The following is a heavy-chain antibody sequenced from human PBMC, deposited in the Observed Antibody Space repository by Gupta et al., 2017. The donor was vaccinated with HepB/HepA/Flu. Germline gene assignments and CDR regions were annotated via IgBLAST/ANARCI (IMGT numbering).Heavy chain of an antibody. Sequence: EVQLSESGGGLAQPGGSLRLSCAASGFTFSNHAMTWVRQPPGKGLEWVSSISGGGGSTNYADSVKGRFTISRDNSKNTLHLQMNSLRADDTAVYYCARGLYDYGDYWGQGILVTVSS. CDR1: GFTFSNHA. J-gene: IGHJ4*02. D-gene: IGHD3-16*01. V-gene: IGHV3-23*01. CDR2: ISGGGGST. CDR3: ARGLYDYGDY.